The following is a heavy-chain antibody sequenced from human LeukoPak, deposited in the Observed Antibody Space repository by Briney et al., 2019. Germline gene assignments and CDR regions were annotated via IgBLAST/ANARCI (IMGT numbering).Heavy chain of an antibody. J-gene: IGHJ4*02. CDR2: MSAYNGNT. CDR3: ARDNVGLIWFGDGPSYFDY. D-gene: IGHD3-10*01. CDR1: GYTFTSYG. Sequence: ASVKVSCKASGYTFTSYGISWVRQAPGQGLEWMGWMSAYNGNTNYAQKLQGRVTMTTDTSTSTAYMELRSLRSDDTAVYYCARDNVGLIWFGDGPSYFDYWGQGTLVTVSS. V-gene: IGHV1-18*01.